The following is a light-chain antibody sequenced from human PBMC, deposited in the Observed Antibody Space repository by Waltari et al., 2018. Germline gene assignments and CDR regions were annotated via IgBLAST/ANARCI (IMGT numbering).Light chain of an antibody. CDR3: SSYTSSSTYV. J-gene: IGLJ1*01. V-gene: IGLV2-14*03. Sequence: QSALTQPASVSGSPGQSNTISCTGTSRDVGGYNYVSWYQQHPGKAPKLMIYDVSKRPSGVSNRFSGSKSGNTASLTISGLQAEDEADYYCSSYTSSSTYVFGTGTKVTVL. CDR2: DVS. CDR1: SRDVGGYNY.